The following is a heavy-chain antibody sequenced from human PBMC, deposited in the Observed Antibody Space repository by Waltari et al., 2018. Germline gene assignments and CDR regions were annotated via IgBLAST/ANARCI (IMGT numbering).Heavy chain of an antibody. CDR1: GFSFSSYW. J-gene: IGHJ6*02. D-gene: IGHD4-4*01. V-gene: IGHV3-7*01. Sequence: EVQLVESGGGLVQPGGSLRLSCAASGFSFSSYWRTWARQTPGKGLEWVANIKQDGSEQNYVDSVKGRFTISRDNANNSLHLQMHSLRAEDTAVYSCARESSSFSNYISYGMDVWGQGTTVTVAS. CDR2: IKQDGSEQ. CDR3: ARESSSFSNYISYGMDV.